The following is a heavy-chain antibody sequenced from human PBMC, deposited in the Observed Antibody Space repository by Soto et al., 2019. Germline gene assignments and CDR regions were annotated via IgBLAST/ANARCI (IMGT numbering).Heavy chain of an antibody. CDR1: GFGFTFSTSA. CDR3: AKDSHSAKISPTHDY. V-gene: IGHV3-23*01. D-gene: IGHD1-26*01. J-gene: IGHJ4*01. Sequence: GGSLRLSCAASGFGFTFSTSAMSWVRQAPGKGLEWVSTFRESRGTTHYANSVKGRFTISRATSKNMLYLQMNSLRSEDTAIFYFAKDSHSAKISPTHDYWGHGSLITVSS. CDR2: FRESRGTT.